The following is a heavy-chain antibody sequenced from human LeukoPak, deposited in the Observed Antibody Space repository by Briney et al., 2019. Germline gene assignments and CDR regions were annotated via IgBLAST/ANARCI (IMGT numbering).Heavy chain of an antibody. Sequence: GGSLRLSCAASGFIFSNYGMHWVRQAPGKGLEWVAFIRSDGSNKYYADSVKGRFTISRDNSKNTLYLQMNSLRAEDTAVYYCANEEDGDIVVVPATTGHWGQGTLVTVSS. CDR1: GFIFSNYG. V-gene: IGHV3-30*02. J-gene: IGHJ4*02. D-gene: IGHD2-2*01. CDR3: ANEEDGDIVVVPATTGH. CDR2: IRSDGSNK.